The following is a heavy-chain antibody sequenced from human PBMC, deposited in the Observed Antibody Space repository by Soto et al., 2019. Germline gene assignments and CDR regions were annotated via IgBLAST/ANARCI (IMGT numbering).Heavy chain of an antibody. V-gene: IGHV3-49*03. J-gene: IGHJ6*03. CDR3: TRVLEGCSSTSCAEYYYYYYMDV. Sequence: GGSLRLSCTASGFTFGDYAMSWFRQAPGKGLEWVGFIRSKAYGGTTEYAASVKGRFTISRDDSKSIAYLQMNSLKTEDTAVYYCTRVLEGCSSTSCAEYYYYYYMDVWGKGTTVTVSS. D-gene: IGHD2-2*01. CDR1: GFTFGDYA. CDR2: IRSKAYGGTT.